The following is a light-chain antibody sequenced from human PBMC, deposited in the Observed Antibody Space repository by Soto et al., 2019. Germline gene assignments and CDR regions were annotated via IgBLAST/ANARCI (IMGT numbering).Light chain of an antibody. CDR3: QQYGSSPYT. Sequence: EIVLTQSPGTLSLSPGERATLSCRASQSVSSSYLAWYQQKPGQAPRLLIYGASSRATGITDMFSGSGSGTDFTLTISRLEPEDFAVYYCQQYGSSPYTFGQGTKLEIK. V-gene: IGKV3-20*01. CDR1: QSVSSSY. J-gene: IGKJ2*01. CDR2: GAS.